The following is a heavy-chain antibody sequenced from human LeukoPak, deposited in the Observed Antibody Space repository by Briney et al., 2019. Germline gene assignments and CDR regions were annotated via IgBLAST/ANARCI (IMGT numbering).Heavy chain of an antibody. CDR3: ARGKYYYDSSGYFRFDY. J-gene: IGHJ4*02. Sequence: SETLSLTCTVSGGSISSYYWSWIRQPAGKGLERIGRIYTSGSTNYNPSLKSRVTMSVDTSKNQFSLKLSSVTAADTAVYYCARGKYYYDSSGYFRFDYWGQGTLVTVSS. D-gene: IGHD3-22*01. CDR2: IYTSGST. V-gene: IGHV4-4*07. CDR1: GGSISSYY.